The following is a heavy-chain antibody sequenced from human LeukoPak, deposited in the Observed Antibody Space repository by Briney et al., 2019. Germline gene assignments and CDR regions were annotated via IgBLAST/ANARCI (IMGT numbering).Heavy chain of an antibody. D-gene: IGHD2-2*01. CDR2: IYYSGST. V-gene: IGHV4-59*12. CDR3: ARRGERNLIVVVPAAKRFDP. Sequence: SETLSLTCTVSGASITSYYWSWIRQPPGKGLEWIGNIYYSGSTNYNPSLKSRVTISVDTSKNQFSLKLSSVTAADTAVYYCARRGERNLIVVVPAAKRFDPWGQGTLVTVSS. J-gene: IGHJ5*02. CDR1: GASITSYY.